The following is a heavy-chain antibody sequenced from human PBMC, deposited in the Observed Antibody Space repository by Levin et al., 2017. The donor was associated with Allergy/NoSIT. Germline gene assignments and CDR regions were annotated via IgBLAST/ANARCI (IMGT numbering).Heavy chain of an antibody. Sequence: SVKVSCKASGGTFSSYAISWVRQAPGQGLEWMGGIIPIFGTANYAQKFQGRVTITADESTSTAYMELSSLRSEDTAVYYCAIQSVYCSSTSCYRDYWGQGTLVTVSS. V-gene: IGHV1-69*13. J-gene: IGHJ4*02. CDR3: AIQSVYCSSTSCYRDY. CDR2: IIPIFGTA. D-gene: IGHD2-2*01. CDR1: GGTFSSYA.